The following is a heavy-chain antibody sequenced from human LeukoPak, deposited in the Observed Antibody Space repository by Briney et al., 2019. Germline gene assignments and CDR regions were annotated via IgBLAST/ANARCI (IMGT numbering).Heavy chain of an antibody. V-gene: IGHV4-34*01. CDR3: ARGRRYYYDSSRNPNWFDP. J-gene: IGHJ5*02. Sequence: SETLSLTCAVYGGSFSGYCWSWIRQPPGKGLEWIGKINHSGSTNYNPSLKSRVTISVDTSKNQFSLKLSSVTAADTAVYYCARGRRYYYDSSRNPNWFDPWGQGTLVTVSS. CDR1: GGSFSGYC. D-gene: IGHD3-22*01. CDR2: INHSGST.